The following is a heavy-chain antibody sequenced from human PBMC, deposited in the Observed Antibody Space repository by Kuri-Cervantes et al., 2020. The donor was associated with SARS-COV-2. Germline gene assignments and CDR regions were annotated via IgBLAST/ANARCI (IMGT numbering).Heavy chain of an antibody. CDR1: GFTFDDYA. V-gene: IGHV3-43D*04. CDR3: ARAAVDSLYYYYYMDV. J-gene: IGHJ6*03. D-gene: IGHD3/OR15-3a*01. CDR2: ISWDGGST. Sequence: GGSLRLSCAASGFTFDDYAMHWVRQAPGKGLEWVSLISWDGGSTYYAGSVKGRFTISRDNSKNTLYLQMNSLRAEDTAVYYCARAAVDSLYYYYYMDVWGKGTTVTVSS.